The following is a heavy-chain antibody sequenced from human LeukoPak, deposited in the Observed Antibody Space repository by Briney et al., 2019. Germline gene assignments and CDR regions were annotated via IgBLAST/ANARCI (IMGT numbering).Heavy chain of an antibody. Sequence: GGSLRLSCAASGFTLSNYWTCWVRQAPGKGMVWVSRINNDGTTTNHADSMKGRSTISRNNAKNSLYPQMNSLRAEHMAIYFCNTVTYYNTRAPGDYWGQGTLVTVSS. CDR2: INNDGTTT. J-gene: IGHJ4*02. CDR3: NTVTYYNTRAPGDY. CDR1: GFTLSNYW. V-gene: IGHV3-74*01. D-gene: IGHD3-10*01.